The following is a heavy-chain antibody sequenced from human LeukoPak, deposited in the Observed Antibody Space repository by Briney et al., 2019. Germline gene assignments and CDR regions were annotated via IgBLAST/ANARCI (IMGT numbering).Heavy chain of an antibody. D-gene: IGHD2-21*02. CDR3: ARDRTPDIRHIVVVTAILPFAY. CDR1: GHTFTSYG. J-gene: IGHJ4*02. Sequence: ASVTVSCKASGHTFTSYGISWVRQAPGQGLEWMGWISAYNGNTNYAQKLQGRVTMTTDTSTSTAYVELRSLRSDDTAVYYCARDRTPDIRHIVVVTAILPFAYWGQGTLVTVSS. V-gene: IGHV1-18*01. CDR2: ISAYNGNT.